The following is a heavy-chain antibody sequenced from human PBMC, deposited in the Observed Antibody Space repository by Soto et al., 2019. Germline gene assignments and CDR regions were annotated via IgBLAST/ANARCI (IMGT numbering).Heavy chain of an antibody. CDR1: GGSISSYY. CDR2: MHYNGNT. D-gene: IGHD2-2*03. Sequence: SETLSLTCTVSGGSISSYYLTWIRQPPGKGLEWIGNMHYNGNTNYSPSLKSRVTMSVDTSKNHFSLKLISVTTADTAVYFCAREGNLGRWIQPLDSWGQGTLVTVSS. J-gene: IGHJ4*02. V-gene: IGHV4-59*01. CDR3: AREGNLGRWIQPLDS.